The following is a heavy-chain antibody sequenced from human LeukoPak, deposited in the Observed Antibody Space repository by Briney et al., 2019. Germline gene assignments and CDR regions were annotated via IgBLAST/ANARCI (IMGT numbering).Heavy chain of an antibody. J-gene: IGHJ1*01. CDR1: GFTFSTYA. CDR2: MWYDGSEQ. Sequence: GGSLRLSCAASGFTFSTYAIHWVRQAPGKGLEWVAVMWYDGSEQYYADSVKGRFIISRDNSKSTSDLQMNSLRAEDTAVYYCAREGDSRWGELSPWGQGTLVTVSA. CDR3: AREGDSRWGELSP. D-gene: IGHD3-16*02. V-gene: IGHV3-33*01.